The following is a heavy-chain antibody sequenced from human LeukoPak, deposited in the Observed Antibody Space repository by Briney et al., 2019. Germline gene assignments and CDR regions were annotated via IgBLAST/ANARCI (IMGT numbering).Heavy chain of an antibody. Sequence: GRSLRLSCAASGFSFSSYAMHWVRQAPGKGLELVAVISYDGSNEYYPDSVKGRFTISRDNSKNTLYLQMNSLRAEDTAVYYCARDSSGSYNWFDPWGQGTLVTVSS. CDR3: ARDSSGSYNWFDP. J-gene: IGHJ5*02. CDR1: GFSFSSYA. D-gene: IGHD6-19*01. V-gene: IGHV3-30*04. CDR2: ISYDGSNE.